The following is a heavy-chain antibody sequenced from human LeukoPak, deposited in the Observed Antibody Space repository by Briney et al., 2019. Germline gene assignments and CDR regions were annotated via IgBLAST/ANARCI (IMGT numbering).Heavy chain of an antibody. V-gene: IGHV4-59*01. J-gene: IGHJ3*02. CDR1: GGSISSYY. CDR3: ARDSQGAFDI. CDR2: IYYSGST. Sequence: PSETLSLTCTVSGGSISSYYWSWIRQPPGKGLEWIGYIYYSGSTNYNPSLKSRVTISVDTPKNQFSLKLSSVTAADTAVYYCARDSQGAFDIWGQGTMVTVSS.